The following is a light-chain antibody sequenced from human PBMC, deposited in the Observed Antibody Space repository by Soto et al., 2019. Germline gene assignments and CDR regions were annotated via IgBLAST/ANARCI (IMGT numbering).Light chain of an antibody. CDR3: QQYNNLRT. CDR1: QSVSTN. CDR2: GAS. J-gene: IGKJ1*01. V-gene: IGKV3-15*01. Sequence: EIVMTQSPATLSLSPGERATLSCRASQSVSTNLAWYQQKPGQAPRLLIYGASTRATGIPARFSGSGSGTEFPLTISSLQSEDFAVYYCQQYNNLRTFGQGTKVEIK.